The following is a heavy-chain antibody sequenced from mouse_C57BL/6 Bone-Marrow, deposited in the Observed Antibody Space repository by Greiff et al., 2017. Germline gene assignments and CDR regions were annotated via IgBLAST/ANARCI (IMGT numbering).Heavy chain of an antibody. J-gene: IGHJ3*01. CDR1: GYTFTSYG. Sequence: QVQLKESGAELARPGASVKLSCKASGYTFTSYGISWVKQRTGQGLEWIGEIFPRSGTTYYNEKFKGTATLTAEKSSSTAYLELRSLTSEDSAVDFCAGVGNWGAWFAYWGQGTLVTVSA. CDR2: IFPRSGTT. D-gene: IGHD2-1*01. CDR3: AGVGNWGAWFAY. V-gene: IGHV1-81*01.